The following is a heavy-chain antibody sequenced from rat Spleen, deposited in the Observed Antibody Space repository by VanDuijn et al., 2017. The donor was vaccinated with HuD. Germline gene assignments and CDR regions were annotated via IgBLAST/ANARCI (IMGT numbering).Heavy chain of an antibody. CDR2: ISYDGHIT. V-gene: IGHV5-29*01. CDR1: GFTFNNYG. Sequence: EVQLVESGGGLVQPGRSLKVSCAASGFTFNNYGMAWVRQAPTKGLEWVAIISYDGHITYYRDSGKGRFTISRDNAKRTLYLQMDSLRSEDTATYYCARHELPGYNWFAYWGQGTLVTVSS. D-gene: IGHD1-4*01. CDR3: ARHELPGYNWFAY. J-gene: IGHJ3*01.